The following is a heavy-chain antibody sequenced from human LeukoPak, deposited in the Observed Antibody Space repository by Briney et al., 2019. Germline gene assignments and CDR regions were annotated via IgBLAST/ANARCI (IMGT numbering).Heavy chain of an antibody. CDR2: ISSSSSYI. CDR1: GFTFSSYS. V-gene: IGHV3-21*01. CDR3: ARGPLWPYSRPLWWFDP. J-gene: IGHJ5*02. D-gene: IGHD2-21*01. Sequence: PGGSLRLSCAASGFTFSSYSMNWVRQAPGKGLEWVSSISSSSSYIYYADSVKGRFTISRDNAKNSLYLQMNSLRAEDTAVYYCARGPLWPYSRPLWWFDPWGQGTLVTVSS.